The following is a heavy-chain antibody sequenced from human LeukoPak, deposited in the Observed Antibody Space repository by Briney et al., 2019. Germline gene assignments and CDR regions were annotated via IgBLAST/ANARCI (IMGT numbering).Heavy chain of an antibody. CDR3: AADAPAGMAHYYYYGMDV. CDR1: GFTFTSSA. V-gene: IGHV1-58*01. J-gene: IGHJ6*02. CDR2: IVVGSGNT. Sequence: SVKVSCKASGFTFTSSAVQWVRQARGQRLEWIGWIVVGSGNTNYAQKFQERVTITRDMSTSTAYMELSSLRSEDTAVYYCAADAPAGMAHYYYYGMDVWGQGTTVTVS. D-gene: IGHD6-13*01.